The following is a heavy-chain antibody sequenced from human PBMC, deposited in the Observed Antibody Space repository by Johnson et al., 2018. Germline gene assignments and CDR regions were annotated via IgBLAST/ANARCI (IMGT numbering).Heavy chain of an antibody. CDR1: GGSISYYY. D-gene: IGHD3-3*01. J-gene: IGHJ6*02. Sequence: QVQLQESGPGLVKPSETLSLSCSVSGGSISYYYWNWIRQSPGKGLEWSGYISPNGGTNYNPSLKSRDIISLKTSYNHFSLRLTSVTAADTAVYYCARDRRKFFPTHYYYYGMDVWGQGTTVTVSS. CDR3: ARDRRKFFPTHYYYYGMDV. CDR2: ISPNGGT. V-gene: IGHV4-59*01.